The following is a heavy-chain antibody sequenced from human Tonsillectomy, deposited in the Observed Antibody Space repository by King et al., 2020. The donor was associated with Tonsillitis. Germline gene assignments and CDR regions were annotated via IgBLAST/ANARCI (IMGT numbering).Heavy chain of an antibody. V-gene: IGHV3-30*18. CDR3: AKDLDFWSGYPPPQFDY. CDR1: GFTFSRYA. CDR2: MSYDGSKK. Sequence: VQLVESGGGVVQPGRSLRLSCAASGFTFSRYAMHWVRQAPGKGLEWGGVMSYDGSKKCHGDSVKGRFTISRDNSNNTLYLQMNSLGAEDTAVYYCAKDLDFWSGYPPPQFDYWGQGTLVTVSS. J-gene: IGHJ4*02. D-gene: IGHD3-3*01.